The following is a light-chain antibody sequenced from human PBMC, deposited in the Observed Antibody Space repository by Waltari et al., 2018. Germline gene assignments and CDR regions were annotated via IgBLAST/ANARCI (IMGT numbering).Light chain of an antibody. CDR2: AAS. CDR1: QIVSKY. J-gene: IGKJ1*01. CDR3: QNHERLPAT. V-gene: IGKV3-20*01. Sequence: EVVLTQSPGTLSLSPGERATLSCRASQIVSKYLAWYQQRPGQAPRLLIYAASTRATGIPDRFSDSGSVTDFSLTISRLEPEDFAVYYCQNHERLPATFGQGTKVEIK.